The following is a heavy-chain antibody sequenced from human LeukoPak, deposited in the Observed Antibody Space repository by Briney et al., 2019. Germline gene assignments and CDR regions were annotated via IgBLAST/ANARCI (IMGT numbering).Heavy chain of an antibody. CDR3: AREGLGELTLDY. D-gene: IGHD3-16*01. CDR1: GYTFTSYG. CDR2: ISTYNGDT. Sequence: VKVSCKASGYTFTSYGISWVRQAPGQGLEWMGWISTYNGDTNYAQKLQGRVTMTTDTSTNTAYMELRSLRSDDTAVYYCAREGLGELTLDYWGQGTLATVSS. J-gene: IGHJ4*02. V-gene: IGHV1-18*01.